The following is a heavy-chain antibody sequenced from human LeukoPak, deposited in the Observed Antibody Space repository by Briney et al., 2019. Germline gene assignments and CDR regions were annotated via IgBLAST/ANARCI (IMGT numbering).Heavy chain of an antibody. CDR1: GFTFSSYA. V-gene: IGHV3-23*01. CDR3: AKAHIPRRYCSGGSCYSGYYYYYMDV. D-gene: IGHD2-15*01. Sequence: GSLRLSCAASGFTFSSYAMSWVRQAPGKGLEWVSAISGSGGSTYYADSVKGRFTISRDNSKNTLYLQMNSLRAEDTAVYYRAKAHIPRRYCSGGSCYSGYYYYYMDVWGKGTTVTVSS. J-gene: IGHJ6*03. CDR2: ISGSGGST.